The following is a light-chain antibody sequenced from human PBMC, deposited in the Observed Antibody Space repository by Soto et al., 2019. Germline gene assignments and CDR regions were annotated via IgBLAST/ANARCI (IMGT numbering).Light chain of an antibody. CDR2: EVT. CDR1: TSDVGGYNY. V-gene: IGLV2-14*01. CDR3: AAWDDSLNGVV. Sequence: QSALTQPASVSGSPGQSITISCTGTTSDVGGYNYVSWYQQLPGKVPKLMIYEVTNRPSGVPARFSGSKSGTSASLAISGLQSEDEADYYCAAWDDSLNGVVFGGGTKLTVL. J-gene: IGLJ2*01.